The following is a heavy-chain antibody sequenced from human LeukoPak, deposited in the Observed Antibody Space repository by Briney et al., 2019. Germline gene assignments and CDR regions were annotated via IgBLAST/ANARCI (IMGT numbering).Heavy chain of an antibody. V-gene: IGHV4-39*07. Sequence: SETLSLTCTVSGGSISSSSYYWGWIRQPPGKGLEWIGSIYYSGSTYYNPSLKSRVTISVDTSKNQFSLKLSSVTAADTAVYYCARDLGYCSGGSCYSPGASDIWGQGTMVTISS. CDR3: ARDLGYCSGGSCYSPGASDI. CDR2: IYYSGST. CDR1: GGSISSSSYY. D-gene: IGHD2-15*01. J-gene: IGHJ3*02.